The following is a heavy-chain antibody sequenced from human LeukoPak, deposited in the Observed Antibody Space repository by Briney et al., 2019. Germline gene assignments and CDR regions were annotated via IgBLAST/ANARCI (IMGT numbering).Heavy chain of an antibody. CDR1: GFTFSSYG. CDR2: IRYDGSNK. Sequence: PGESLRLAWAASGFTFSSYGMHWVRQAQGKGLEWEAFIRYDGSNKYYADSVKGRFTISRDNSKNTLYLQMNSLRAEDTAVYYCASDLTSGWYGFDYWGQGTLVTVSS. V-gene: IGHV3-30*02. D-gene: IGHD6-19*01. CDR3: ASDLTSGWYGFDY. J-gene: IGHJ4*02.